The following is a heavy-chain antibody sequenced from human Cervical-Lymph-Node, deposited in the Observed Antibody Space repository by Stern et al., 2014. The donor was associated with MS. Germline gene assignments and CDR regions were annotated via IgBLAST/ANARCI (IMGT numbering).Heavy chain of an antibody. CDR3: AISSSPSPYYYYGMDV. CDR2: IWYDGSNK. J-gene: IGHJ6*02. Sequence: QVQLVESGGGVVQPGRSLRLSCAASGFTFSSYGMHWVRQAPGKGLEWVAVIWYDGSNKYYADSVKGRFTISRDNSKNTLYLQMNSLRAEDTAVYYCAISSSPSPYYYYGMDVWGQGTTVTVSS. V-gene: IGHV3-33*01. CDR1: GFTFSSYG. D-gene: IGHD6-13*01.